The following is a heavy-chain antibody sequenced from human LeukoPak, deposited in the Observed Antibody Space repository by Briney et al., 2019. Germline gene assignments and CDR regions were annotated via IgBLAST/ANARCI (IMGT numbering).Heavy chain of an antibody. CDR1: GYTLTELS. Sequence: GASVKVSCKVSGYTLTELSMHWVRQAPGKGLEWMGGFDPEDGETIYAQKFQGRVTMTEDTSTDTAYMELSSLRSEDTAVYYCATYPGPGYSSSWYTVYWGQGTLVTVSS. J-gene: IGHJ4*02. CDR3: ATYPGPGYSSSWYTVY. V-gene: IGHV1-24*01. D-gene: IGHD6-13*01. CDR2: FDPEDGET.